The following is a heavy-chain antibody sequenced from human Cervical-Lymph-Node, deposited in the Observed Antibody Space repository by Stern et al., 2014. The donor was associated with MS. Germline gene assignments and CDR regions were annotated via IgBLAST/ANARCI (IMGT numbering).Heavy chain of an antibody. CDR2: ILHDGSKE. J-gene: IGHJ4*02. Sequence: HVQLVQSGGGVVQPGRSLRLSCVASGFGFKNFGMHWVRQAPGKGLEWLSGILHDGSKEYYADSLKGRFSISRDNSKNTLYLQMDTLRPDDTAVYYCARHMAAAGTTLPDFWGQGTLVTVSS. D-gene: IGHD6-13*01. CDR1: GFGFKNFG. CDR3: ARHMAAAGTTLPDF. V-gene: IGHV3-33*01.